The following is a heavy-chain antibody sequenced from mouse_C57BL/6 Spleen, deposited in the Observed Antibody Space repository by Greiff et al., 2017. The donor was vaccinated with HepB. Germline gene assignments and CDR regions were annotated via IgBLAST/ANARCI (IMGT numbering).Heavy chain of an antibody. CDR3: ARLQVYAMDY. CDR1: GFTFSSYT. V-gene: IGHV5-9*01. Sequence: EVQGVESGGGLVKPGGSLKLSCAASGFTFSSYTMSWVRQTPEKRLEWVATISGGGGNTYYPDSVKGRFTISRDNAKNTLYLQMSSLRSEDTALYYCARLQVYAMDYWGQGTSVTVSS. J-gene: IGHJ4*01. CDR2: ISGGGGNT.